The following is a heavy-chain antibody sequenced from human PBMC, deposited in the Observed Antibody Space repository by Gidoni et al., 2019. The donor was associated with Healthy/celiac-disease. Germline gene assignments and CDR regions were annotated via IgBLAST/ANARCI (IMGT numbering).Heavy chain of an antibody. D-gene: IGHD5-12*01. V-gene: IGHV3-30-3*01. CDR3: ARDMGYDSN. CDR2: ISYDGSNK. J-gene: IGHJ4*02. CDR1: GFTFRSYA. Sequence: QVQLVESGGGVAQPGRSLSLSCASSGFTFRSYAMPWVRQAPGKGLEWVAVISYDGSNKYYADSVKGRFTISRDNSKNTLYLQMNSLRAEDTAVYYCARDMGYDSNWGQGTLVTVSS.